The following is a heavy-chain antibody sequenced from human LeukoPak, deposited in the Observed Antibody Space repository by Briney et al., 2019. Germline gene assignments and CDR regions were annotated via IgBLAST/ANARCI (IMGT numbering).Heavy chain of an antibody. CDR1: GGFISSYY. CDR3: ARGPYSSGWNIDY. D-gene: IGHD6-19*01. CDR2: IYYSGST. V-gene: IGHV4-59*13. J-gene: IGHJ4*02. Sequence: KPSETLSLTCTVSGGFISSYYWSWIRQPPGKGLEWIGYIYYSGSTNYNPSLKSRVTISVDTSKNQFSLKLSSVTAADTAVYYCARGPYSSGWNIDYWGQGTLVTVSS.